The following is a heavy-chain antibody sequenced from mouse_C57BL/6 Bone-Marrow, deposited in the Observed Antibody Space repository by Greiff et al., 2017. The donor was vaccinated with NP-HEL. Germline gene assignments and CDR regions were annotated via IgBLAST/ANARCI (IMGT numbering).Heavy chain of an antibody. CDR3: ARRGLLREFAY. CDR1: GYTFTSYW. J-gene: IGHJ3*01. Sequence: QVQLQQPGAELVKPGASVKLSCKASGYTFTSYWMHWVKQRPGRGLEWIGRIDPYSGGTKYNEKFKSKATLTVDKPSSTAYMQLSSLTSEDSAVYYCARRGLLREFAYWGQGTLVTVSA. V-gene: IGHV1-72*01. D-gene: IGHD2-3*01. CDR2: IDPYSGGT.